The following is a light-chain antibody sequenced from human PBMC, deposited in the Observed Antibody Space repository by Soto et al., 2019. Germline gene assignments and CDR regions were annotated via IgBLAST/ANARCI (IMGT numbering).Light chain of an antibody. Sequence: EIVLTQSPGILSLSPGERATLSCRASQSVSNSYLAWYQQKPGQAPRLLMYAASNRATGIPDRFSGSGSGTDFTLTISRLEHEDFAVYYCQQFPTWTFGQGTKVEIK. CDR3: QQFPTWT. V-gene: IGKV3-20*01. CDR1: QSVSNSY. J-gene: IGKJ1*01. CDR2: AAS.